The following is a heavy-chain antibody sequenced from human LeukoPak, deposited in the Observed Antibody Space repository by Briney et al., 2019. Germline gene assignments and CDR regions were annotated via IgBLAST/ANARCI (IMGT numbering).Heavy chain of an antibody. CDR2: ISYDGSYK. Sequence: GGSLRLSCAASEFTFSTYGMHWVRQAPGKGLEWVAVISYDGSYKFYADSVKGRFTISRDNSKSTLYLQMNSLRAEDTAVYYCAIDRYSGLNTIDYWGQGTLVTVSS. CDR1: EFTFSTYG. V-gene: IGHV3-30*03. CDR3: AIDRYSGLNTIDY. D-gene: IGHD6-13*01. J-gene: IGHJ4*02.